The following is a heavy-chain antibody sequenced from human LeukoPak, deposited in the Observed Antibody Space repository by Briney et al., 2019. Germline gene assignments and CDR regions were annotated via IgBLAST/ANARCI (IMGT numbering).Heavy chain of an antibody. CDR3: ARGTGIYYYYGMDV. CDR2: IYHSGST. CDR1: GGSISSGGYS. D-gene: IGHD1-1*01. Sequence: SETLSLTCAVSGGSISSGGYSWSWIRQPPGKGLEWIGYIYHSGSTYYNPSLKSRVTISVDRSKNQFSLKLSSVTAADTAVYYCARGTGIYYYYGMDVWGQGTTVTVSS. V-gene: IGHV4-30-2*01. J-gene: IGHJ6*02.